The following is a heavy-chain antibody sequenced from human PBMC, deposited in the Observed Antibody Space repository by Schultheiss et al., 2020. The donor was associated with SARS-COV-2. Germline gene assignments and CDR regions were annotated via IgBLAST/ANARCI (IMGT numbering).Heavy chain of an antibody. D-gene: IGHD2-2*02. CDR3: ARVVVPAAIRRNYYYYMDV. J-gene: IGHJ6*03. CDR1: GGSISSGDYY. Sequence: SQTLSLTCTVSGGSISSGDYYWSWIRQPPGKGLEWIGYIYHSGSTNYNPSLKSRVTISVDTSKNQFSLKLSSVTAADTAVYYCARVVVPAAIRRNYYYYMDVWGKGTTVTVSS. V-gene: IGHV4-30-4*08. CDR2: IYHSGST.